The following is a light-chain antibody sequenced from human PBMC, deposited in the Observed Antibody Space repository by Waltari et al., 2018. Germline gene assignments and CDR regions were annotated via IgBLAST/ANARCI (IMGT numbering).Light chain of an antibody. J-gene: IGLJ1*01. V-gene: IGLV3-19*01. CDR2: GKN. CDR3: NSRDSRGHPLV. Sequence: SSELTQDTVVSVALGQTVRITCQGDSLRYYYANWYHQKPGQAPVLVMYGKNNRPSGIPERFAGSYSGTTASLISTGAQAEDEGDYYCNSRDSRGHPLVFGTGTKVTVL. CDR1: SLRYYY.